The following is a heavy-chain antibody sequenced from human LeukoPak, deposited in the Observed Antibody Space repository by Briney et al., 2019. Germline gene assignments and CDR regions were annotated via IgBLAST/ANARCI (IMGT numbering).Heavy chain of an antibody. CDR1: GGSFSGYY. V-gene: IGHV4-34*01. CDR3: AREADFGVGNWFDP. CDR2: INHSGST. J-gene: IGHJ5*02. Sequence: SETLSLTCAVYGGSFSGYYWSWIRQPPGKGLEWIGEINHSGSTNYNPSLKSRVTISVDTSKNQFSLKLSSVTAADTAVYYCAREADFGVGNWFDPWGQGTLVTVSS. D-gene: IGHD3-3*01.